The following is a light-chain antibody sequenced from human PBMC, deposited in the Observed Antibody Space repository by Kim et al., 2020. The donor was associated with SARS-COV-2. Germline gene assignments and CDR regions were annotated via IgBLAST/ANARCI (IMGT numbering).Light chain of an antibody. V-gene: IGKV3-11*01. Sequence: PGETASPSSRASHNVGISLASYQQTPGQAPRLLIYDAAMRAAGIPDRFSGSGSGTDFTLTIGSLAPEDFAIYYCQQRGSWPPALTFGGGTKVDIK. CDR3: QQRGSWPPALT. CDR1: HNVGIS. CDR2: DAA. J-gene: IGKJ4*01.